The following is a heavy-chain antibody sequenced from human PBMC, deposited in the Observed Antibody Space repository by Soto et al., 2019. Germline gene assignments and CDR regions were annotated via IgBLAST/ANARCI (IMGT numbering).Heavy chain of an antibody. D-gene: IGHD1-26*01. V-gene: IGHV1-69*12. J-gene: IGHJ6*02. CDR1: GGTFSSYA. Sequence: QVQLVQSGAAVKKPGSSVKVSCKASGGTFSSYAISWVRQAPGQGLEWMGGIIPIFGTANYAQKFQGRVTITADESTSTAYMELSSLRSEDTAVYYCARSVGATGGYAPDYYYGMDVWGQGTTVTVSS. CDR2: IIPIFGTA. CDR3: ARSVGATGGYAPDYYYGMDV.